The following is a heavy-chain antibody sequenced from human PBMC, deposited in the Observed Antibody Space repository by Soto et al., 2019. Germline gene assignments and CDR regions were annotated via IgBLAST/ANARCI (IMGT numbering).Heavy chain of an antibody. Sequence: QVQLQESGPGLVKPSQTLSLTCTVSGGSISSGDYYWSWIRQPPGKCLEWIGYIYYSGSTYYNPYLKSRVTISVDTSKNQFSLKLSSVTAADTAVYYCARACGGDCYSFDYWGQGTLVTVSS. CDR3: ARACGGDCYSFDY. D-gene: IGHD2-21*02. CDR1: GGSISSGDYY. CDR2: IYYSGST. V-gene: IGHV4-30-4*01. J-gene: IGHJ4*02.